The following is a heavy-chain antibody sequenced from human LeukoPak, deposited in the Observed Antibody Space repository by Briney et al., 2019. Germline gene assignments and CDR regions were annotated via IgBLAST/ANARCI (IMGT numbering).Heavy chain of an antibody. Sequence: ASVKVSCKASGYTFTGYYMHWVRQAPGQGLEWMGWINPNSGGTNYAQKFQGRVTVNRDRSISTVYMDLNKLRSDDTAVYYCARSGITTIPNFDYWGQGSLVTVSS. CDR2: INPNSGGT. CDR3: ARSGITTIPNFDY. D-gene: IGHD5-12*01. CDR1: GYTFTGYY. V-gene: IGHV1-2*02. J-gene: IGHJ4*02.